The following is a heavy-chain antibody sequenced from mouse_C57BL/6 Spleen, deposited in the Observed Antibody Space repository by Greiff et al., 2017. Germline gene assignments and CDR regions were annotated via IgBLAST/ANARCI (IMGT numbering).Heavy chain of an antibody. Sequence: EVKLQESGPELVKPGASVKISCKASGYSFTGYYMNWVKQSPEKSLEWIGEINPSTGGTTYNQKFKAKATLTVDKSSSTAYMQLKSLTSEDSAVYYCARKITTVVAFDYWGQGTTLTVSS. V-gene: IGHV1-42*01. CDR2: INPSTGGT. J-gene: IGHJ2*01. CDR1: GYSFTGYY. D-gene: IGHD1-1*01. CDR3: ARKITTVVAFDY.